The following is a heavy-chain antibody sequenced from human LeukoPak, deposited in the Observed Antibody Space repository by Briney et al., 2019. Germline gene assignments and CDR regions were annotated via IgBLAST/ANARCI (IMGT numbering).Heavy chain of an antibody. CDR3: ASSTVEMATILDQD. Sequence: PGGSLRLSCAASGFTFSSCWMSWVRQAPGKGLEWVANIKQDGSEKYYVDSVKGRFTISRDNAKNSLYLQMNSLRAEDTAVYYCASSTVEMATILDQDWGQGTLVTVSS. J-gene: IGHJ4*02. CDR1: GFTFSSCW. D-gene: IGHD5-24*01. V-gene: IGHV3-7*01. CDR2: IKQDGSEK.